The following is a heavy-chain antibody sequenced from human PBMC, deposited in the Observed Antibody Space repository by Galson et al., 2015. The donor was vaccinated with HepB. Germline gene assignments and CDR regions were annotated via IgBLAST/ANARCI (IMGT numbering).Heavy chain of an antibody. CDR1: GGSISSYY. CDR3: ARAPFWSGFPRGSFDI. V-gene: IGHV4-59*08. Sequence: ETLSLTCTVSGGSISSYYWSWIRQPPGKGLEWIGYIYYSGSTNYNPSLKSRVTISVDTSKNQFSLKLSSVTAADTAVYYCARAPFWSGFPRGSFDIWGQGTMVTVSS. D-gene: IGHD3-3*01. CDR2: IYYSGST. J-gene: IGHJ3*02.